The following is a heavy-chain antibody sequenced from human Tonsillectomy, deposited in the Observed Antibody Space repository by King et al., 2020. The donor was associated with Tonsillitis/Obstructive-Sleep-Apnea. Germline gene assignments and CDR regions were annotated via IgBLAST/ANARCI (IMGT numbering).Heavy chain of an antibody. CDR3: THKMGEYCSTPNCYPEGYYFDY. Sequence: VTLKESGPTLVKPTQTLTLTCTFSGFSLSTSGVGVGWIRQPPGKALEWLALIYWDDDKSYSPSLNSRLTITKDTFKNQVVLTMTNMDPVDTATYYCTHKMGEYCSTPNCYPEGYYFDYWGQGTLVTVSS. V-gene: IGHV2-5*02. CDR1: GFSLSTSGVG. CDR2: IYWDDDK. J-gene: IGHJ4*02. D-gene: IGHD2-2*01.